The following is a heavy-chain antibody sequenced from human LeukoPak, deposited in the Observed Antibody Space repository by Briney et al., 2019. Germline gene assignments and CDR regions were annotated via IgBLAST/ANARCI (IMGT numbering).Heavy chain of an antibody. V-gene: IGHV4-39*07. CDR3: ARDWLTGRGVDY. J-gene: IGHJ4*02. CDR1: GGSISSSSYY. Sequence: NPSETLSLTCTVSGGSISSSSYYWGWIRQPPGKGLEWIGSIYYSGSTYYNPSLKSRVTISVDTSKNQFSLKLSSVTAADTAVYYCARDWLTGRGVDYWGQGTLVTVSS. D-gene: IGHD1-1*01. CDR2: IYYSGST.